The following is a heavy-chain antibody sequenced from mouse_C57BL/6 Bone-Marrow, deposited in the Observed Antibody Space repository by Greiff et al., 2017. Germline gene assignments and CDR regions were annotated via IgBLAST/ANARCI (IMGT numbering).Heavy chain of an antibody. CDR2: IHPNSGST. CDR1: GYTFTSYW. D-gene: IGHD2-13*01. Sequence: QVQLKQPGAELVKPGASVKLSCKASGYTFTSYWMHWVKQRPGQGLEWIGMIHPNSGSTNYNEKFKSKATLTVDKSSSTAYMQLSSLTSEDSAVYYCARGESYGDYYFDYWGQGTTLTVSS. CDR3: ARGESYGDYYFDY. J-gene: IGHJ2*01. V-gene: IGHV1-64*01.